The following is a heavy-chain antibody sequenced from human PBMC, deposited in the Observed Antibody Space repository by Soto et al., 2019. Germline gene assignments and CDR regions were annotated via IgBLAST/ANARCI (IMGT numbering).Heavy chain of an antibody. Sequence: QVQLVESGGGVVHPGTSLRLSCAASGFAFGIHGMHWVRQAPGKGPEWVAVISHDGSKKYYVESVEGRFSISRDNSRNIVRLQMNNIRTEDTGVYFCAKDKRPYNDLWSCQRWFDPWGQGTLV. D-gene: IGHD3-3*01. CDR2: ISHDGSKK. CDR1: GFAFGIHG. V-gene: IGHV3-30*18. CDR3: AKDKRPYNDLWSCQRWFDP. J-gene: IGHJ5*02.